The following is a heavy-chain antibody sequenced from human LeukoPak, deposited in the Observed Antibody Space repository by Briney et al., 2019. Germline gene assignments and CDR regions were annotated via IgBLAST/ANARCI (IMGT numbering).Heavy chain of an antibody. D-gene: IGHD3-22*01. CDR2: INPSGGST. J-gene: IGHJ4*02. V-gene: IGHV1-46*01. CDR3: ARARDSSGYYRFYFDY. CDR1: GYTFTSYY. Sequence: GASVNVSCTASGYTFTSYYMHWVRQAPGQGLEWMGIINPSGGSTSYAQKFQGRVTMTRDTSTSTVYMELSSLRSEDTAVYYCARARDSSGYYRFYFDYWGQGTLVTVSS.